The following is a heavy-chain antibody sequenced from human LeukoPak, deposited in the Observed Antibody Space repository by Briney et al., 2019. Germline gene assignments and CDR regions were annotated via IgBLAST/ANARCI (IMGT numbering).Heavy chain of an antibody. CDR3: TRHPFMSPFDY. Sequence: SETLSLTCTVSGGSVSGYYWSWIRQPPGGGLEWIGYIYHTGHTHYNASLKGRVTMSKDTFQSQISLRMSSMTAADTAVYYCTRHPFMSPFDYWGQGTLVTVSS. J-gene: IGHJ4*02. V-gene: IGHV4-59*08. CDR1: GGSVSGYY. D-gene: IGHD3-10*02. CDR2: IYHTGHT.